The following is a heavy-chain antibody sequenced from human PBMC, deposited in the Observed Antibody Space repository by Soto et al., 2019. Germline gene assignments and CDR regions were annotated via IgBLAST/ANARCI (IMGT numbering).Heavy chain of an antibody. D-gene: IGHD6-13*01. V-gene: IGHV6-1*01. J-gene: IGHJ6*02. CDR3: ARTLISSSWYRGINYYYGMDV. CDR2: TYYRSKWYN. Sequence: SQTLSITGASCGESVSSNSAAWNWIRQSPSRGLEWLGRTYYRSKWYNDYAVSVKSRITINPDTSKNQFSLQLNSVTPEDTAVYYCARTLISSSWYRGINYYYGMDVWGQGTTVTVSS. CDR1: GESVSSNSAA.